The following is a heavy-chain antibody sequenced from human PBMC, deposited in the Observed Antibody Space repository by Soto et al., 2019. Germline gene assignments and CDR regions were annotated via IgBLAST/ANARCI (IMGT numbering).Heavy chain of an antibody. J-gene: IGHJ1*01. Sequence: GSLRLSCAASGFTFSDYYISWIRQAPGKGLEWVSYISSSGSTIYYADSVKGRFTISRDNAKNSLYLQMNSLRAEDTAVYYCARDQVVVTAPAEYFQHWGQGTLVTVSS. V-gene: IGHV3-11*01. CDR3: ARDQVVVTAPAEYFQH. CDR2: ISSSGSTI. D-gene: IGHD2-21*02. CDR1: GFTFSDYY.